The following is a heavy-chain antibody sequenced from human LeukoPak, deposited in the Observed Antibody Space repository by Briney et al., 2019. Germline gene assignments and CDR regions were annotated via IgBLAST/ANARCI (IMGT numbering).Heavy chain of an antibody. CDR3: AKDGITGMREGRYFDL. D-gene: IGHD1-20*01. J-gene: IGHJ2*01. V-gene: IGHV3-23*01. CDR1: GFTFSSYA. Sequence: GGSLRLSCAASGFTFSSYAMSWVRQAPGKGLEWVSAICGSGGSTYYADSVKGRFTISRDNSKNTLYLQMNSLRAEDTAVYYCAKDGITGMREGRYFDLWGRGTLVTVSS. CDR2: ICGSGGST.